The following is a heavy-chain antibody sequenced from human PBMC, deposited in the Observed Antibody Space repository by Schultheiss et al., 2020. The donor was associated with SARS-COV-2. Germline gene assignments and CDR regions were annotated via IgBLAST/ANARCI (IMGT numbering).Heavy chain of an antibody. CDR2: IYTSGST. CDR1: GGSFSGFY. Sequence: SQTLSLTCAVYGGSFSGFYWSWIRQPPGKGLEWIGYIYTSGSTNYNPSLKSRVTISVDTSKNQFSLKLTSVTAADTAVFYCARAVTGPKRYFDLWGRGTLVTVSS. CDR3: ARAVTGPKRYFDL. V-gene: IGHV4-4*08. D-gene: IGHD6-19*01. J-gene: IGHJ2*01.